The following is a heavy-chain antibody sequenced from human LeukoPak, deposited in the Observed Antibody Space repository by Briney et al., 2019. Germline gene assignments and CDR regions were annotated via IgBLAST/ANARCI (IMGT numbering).Heavy chain of an antibody. CDR1: GGSISSYY. CDR3: ASHRGYYDILTGYSPRGWFDP. V-gene: IGHV4-4*07. Sequence: SETLSLTCTVSGGSISSYYWSWIRQPAGKGLEWIGRIYTSGSTNYNPSLKSRVTMSVDTSKNQFSLKLSSVTAADTAVYYCASHRGYYDILTGYSPRGWFDPWGQGTLVTVSS. CDR2: IYTSGST. D-gene: IGHD3-9*01. J-gene: IGHJ5*02.